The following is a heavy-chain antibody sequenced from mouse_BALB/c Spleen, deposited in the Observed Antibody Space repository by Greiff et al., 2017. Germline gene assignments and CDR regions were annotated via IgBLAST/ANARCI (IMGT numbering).Heavy chain of an antibody. CDR2: ISYSGST. D-gene: IGHD4-1*01. J-gene: IGHJ3*01. CDR3: ASPFNWDGWFAY. Sequence: EVQLVESGPGLVKPSQSLSLTCTVTGYSITSDYAWNWIRQFPGNKLEWMGYISYSGSTSYNPSLKSRISITRDTSKNQFFLQLNSVTTEDTATYYCASPFNWDGWFAYWGQGTLVTVSA. V-gene: IGHV3-2*02. CDR1: GYSITSDYA.